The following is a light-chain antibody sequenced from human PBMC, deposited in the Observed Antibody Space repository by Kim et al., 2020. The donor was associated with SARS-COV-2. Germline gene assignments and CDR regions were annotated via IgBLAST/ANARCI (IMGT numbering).Light chain of an antibody. CDR2: QDT. J-gene: IGLJ2*01. Sequence: SVSPGQTASITCSGDDLGDKYACWYQQKPGQSPVLVIYQDTKRPSGIPERFSGSNSGSTATLTISGTQAMDEADYYCQAWDSTTVVFGGGTQLTVL. CDR1: DLGDKY. V-gene: IGLV3-1*01. CDR3: QAWDSTTVV.